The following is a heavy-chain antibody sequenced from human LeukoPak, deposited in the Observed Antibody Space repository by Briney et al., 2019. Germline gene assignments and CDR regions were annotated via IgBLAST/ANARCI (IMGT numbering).Heavy chain of an antibody. V-gene: IGHV3-66*01. CDR1: GFTVSSNY. J-gene: IGHJ3*02. CDR2: IYSGGST. CDR3: ARDDVAITFGGVIVKDAFDI. D-gene: IGHD3-16*02. Sequence: GGSLRLSCAASGFTVSSNYMSWVRQAPGKGLEWVSVIYSGGSTYYADSVKGRFTISRDNSKNTLYLQMNSLRAEDTAVYYCARDDVAITFGGVIVKDAFDIWGQGTMVTVSS.